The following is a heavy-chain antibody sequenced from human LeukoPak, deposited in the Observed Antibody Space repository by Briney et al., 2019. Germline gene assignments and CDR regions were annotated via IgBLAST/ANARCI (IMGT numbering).Heavy chain of an antibody. CDR1: EFTFSTYG. D-gene: IGHD2-15*01. Sequence: PGGSLRLSCAASEFTFSTYGMHWVRQAPGKGLEWVSVISGSGGNTYYADPVKGRFTISRDNSKNTLYMQMNSLRAEDTAVYYCAKAPTPVVAATLFHHWGQGTLVTVS. CDR2: ISGSGGNT. J-gene: IGHJ1*01. V-gene: IGHV3-23*01. CDR3: AKAPTPVVAATLFHH.